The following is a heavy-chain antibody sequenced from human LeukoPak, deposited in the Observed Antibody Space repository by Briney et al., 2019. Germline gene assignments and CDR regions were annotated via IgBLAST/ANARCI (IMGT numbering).Heavy chain of an antibody. V-gene: IGHV3-48*03. J-gene: IGHJ4*02. CDR1: GFTFSSYE. CDR2: ISSSGTII. D-gene: IGHD4-11*01. CDR3: ARAMTS. Sequence: GGSLRLSCTASGFTFSSYEMNWVRQAPGKGLEWVSHISSSGTIIYYADSVKGRFIISRDNDKNSLYLQMNSLRAEDTAVYYCARAMTSWGQGTLVTVSS.